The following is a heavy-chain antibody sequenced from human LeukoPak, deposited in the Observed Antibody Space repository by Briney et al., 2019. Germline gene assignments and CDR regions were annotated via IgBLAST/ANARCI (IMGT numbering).Heavy chain of an antibody. J-gene: IGHJ4*02. CDR1: GYTFTGYY. CDR2: INPNSGGT. D-gene: IGHD3-10*01. Sequence: ASVKVSCKASGYTFTGYYMHWVRQAPGQGLEWMGWINPNSGGTNYAQKFQGRVTMTRDTSISTAYMELSKPRSDDTAVYYCARVEWFGELLISFDYWGQGTLVTVSS. CDR3: ARVEWFGELLISFDY. V-gene: IGHV1-2*02.